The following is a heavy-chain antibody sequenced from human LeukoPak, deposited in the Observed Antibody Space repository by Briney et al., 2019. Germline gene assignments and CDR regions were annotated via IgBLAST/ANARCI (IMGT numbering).Heavy chain of an antibody. D-gene: IGHD3-22*01. CDR2: ISYDGSNK. J-gene: IGHJ4*02. Sequence: AGGSLRLSCAVSGFTFSSYAMHWVRQAPGKGLEWVAVISYDGSNKYYADSVKGRFTISRDNSKNTLYLQMNSLRAEDTAVYYCARAHGGTYYYDSSGYCDYWGQGTLVTVSS. V-gene: IGHV3-30-3*01. CDR1: GFTFSSYA. CDR3: ARAHGGTYYYDSSGYCDY.